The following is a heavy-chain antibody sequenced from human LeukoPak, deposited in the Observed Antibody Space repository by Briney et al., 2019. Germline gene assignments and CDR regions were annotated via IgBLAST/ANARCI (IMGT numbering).Heavy chain of an antibody. CDR3: ARERIVVVPAAPMDV. D-gene: IGHD2-2*01. Sequence: PGGSLRLSCAASGFTFSSYSMNWVRQAPGKGLEWVSYISSSSSTIYYADSVKGRFTISRDNAKNSLYLQMNSLRAEDTAVYYCARERIVVVPAAPMDVWGQGTTVTVSS. CDR1: GFTFSSYS. CDR2: ISSSSSTI. V-gene: IGHV3-48*04. J-gene: IGHJ6*02.